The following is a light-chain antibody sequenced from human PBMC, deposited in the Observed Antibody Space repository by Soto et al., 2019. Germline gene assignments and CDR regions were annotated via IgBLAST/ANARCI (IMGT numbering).Light chain of an antibody. CDR1: SSDVGAYNY. V-gene: IGLV2-8*01. Sequence: QSALTQPPSASGSPGQSVTISCTGTSSDVGAYNYVSWYQHHPGKAPKVMIYEVSMRPSGVPDRFSGSKSGNTASLTVSGLQAEDEADYYCSSYAGSDAWVFGGGTKLTVL. J-gene: IGLJ3*02. CDR2: EVS. CDR3: SSYAGSDAWV.